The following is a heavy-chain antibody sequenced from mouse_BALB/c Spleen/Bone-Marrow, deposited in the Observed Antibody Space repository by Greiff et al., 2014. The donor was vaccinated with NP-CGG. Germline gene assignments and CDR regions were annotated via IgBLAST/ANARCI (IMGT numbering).Heavy chain of an antibody. CDR2: IWGDGST. D-gene: IGHD2-3*01. Sequence: VKLVESGPGLVAPSQSLSITCTVSGFSLTSNGVSWIRQPPGKGLEWLGVIWGDGSTKYNSALISRLSFTKDNSKSRVFLKLNSLHTDDTATYYCAKPEDGYAMDYWGQGTSVTVSS. CDR1: GFSLTSNG. J-gene: IGHJ4*01. V-gene: IGHV2-3*01. CDR3: AKPEDGYAMDY.